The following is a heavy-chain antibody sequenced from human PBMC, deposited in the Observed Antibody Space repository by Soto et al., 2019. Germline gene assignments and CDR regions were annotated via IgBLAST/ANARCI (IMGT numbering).Heavy chain of an antibody. J-gene: IGHJ4*02. CDR1: GFTFRSFV. D-gene: IGHD3-16*01. CDR2: TSYDGSNK. V-gene: IGHV3-30*19. Sequence: QVQLVESGGGVVKPGTSLKLSCVGSGFTFRSFVIHWVRQAPGKGLEWIALTSYDGSNKYYDDSVKGRFTIARDNSRNTMDMAIASLRLEDTALYDVDRWGTTGGLDVWGQGTLVSVSS. CDR3: DRWGTTGGLDV.